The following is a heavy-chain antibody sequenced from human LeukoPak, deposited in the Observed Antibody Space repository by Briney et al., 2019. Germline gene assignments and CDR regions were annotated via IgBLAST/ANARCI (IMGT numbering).Heavy chain of an antibody. CDR2: SNHSGST. CDR1: GGSISSSSYY. V-gene: IGHV4-39*07. J-gene: IGHJ4*02. D-gene: IGHD5-18*01. CDR3: AGGYSYGWYYFDY. Sequence: SETLSLTCTVSGGSISSSSYYWSWIRQPPGKGLEWIGESNHSGSTNYNPALKSRVTISVDTSKNQFSLKLSSVTAADTAVYYCAGGYSYGWYYFDYWGQGTLVTVSS.